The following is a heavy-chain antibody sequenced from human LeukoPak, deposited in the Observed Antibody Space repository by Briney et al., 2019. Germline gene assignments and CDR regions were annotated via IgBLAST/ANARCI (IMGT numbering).Heavy chain of an antibody. D-gene: IGHD5-18*01. V-gene: IGHV3-13*01. CDR2: IGTAGDT. CDR1: GFTFSSYD. CDR3: ARFGGYSYGYDY. Sequence: GGSLRLSCAASGFTFSSYDTPWVRQATGKGLEWVSAIGTAGDTYYPGSVKGRFTISRENAKNSLYLQMNSLRAGDTAVYYCARFGGYSYGYDYWGQGTLVTVSS. J-gene: IGHJ4*02.